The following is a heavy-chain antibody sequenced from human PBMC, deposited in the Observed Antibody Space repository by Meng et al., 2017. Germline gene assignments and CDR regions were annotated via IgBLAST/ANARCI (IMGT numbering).Heavy chain of an antibody. D-gene: IGHD4-17*01. CDR3: ARGTDYGDYYFDY. J-gene: IGHJ4*02. V-gene: IGHV4-4*02. Sequence: QVPLNGSGPGLVNPSGPLAPACAVSGGSISSSNWWSWVRQPPGKGLEWIGEIYHSGSTNYNPSLKSRVTISVDKSKNQFSLKLSSVTAADTAVYYCARGTDYGDYYFDYWGQGTLVTVSS. CDR1: GGSISSSNW. CDR2: IYHSGST.